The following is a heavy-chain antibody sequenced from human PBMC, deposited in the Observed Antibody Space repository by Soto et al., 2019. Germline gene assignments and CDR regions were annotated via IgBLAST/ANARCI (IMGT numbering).Heavy chain of an antibody. V-gene: IGHV6-1*01. CDR1: GDSVSSNSAP. CDR2: TYYRSKWYN. D-gene: IGHD1-26*01. Sequence: SQTLSLTCGISGDSVSSNSAPWNWLRQSPSRGLEWLGRTYYRSKWYNDYAVSVESRITINPDTSKNHFSLQLNFVTPEDTAVYFCARGEQYSGRIFDYWGQGTLVTVSS. J-gene: IGHJ4*02. CDR3: ARGEQYSGRIFDY.